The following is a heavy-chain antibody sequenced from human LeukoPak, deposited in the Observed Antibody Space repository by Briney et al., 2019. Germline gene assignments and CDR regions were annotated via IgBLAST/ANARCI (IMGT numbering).Heavy chain of an antibody. J-gene: IGHJ5*02. CDR3: ARDLIAVRPGWFDP. V-gene: IGHV1-18*01. CDR1: GYTFTTYG. CDR2: ISAYNGNT. Sequence: GASVKLSCKASGYTFTTYGISWVPLAPGHGLEWMGWISAYNGNTNYAQQFQGRVTMTTDTSMSTAYMELRSLRSDDTAVYYCARDLIAVRPGWFDPWGQGSLVTVSS. D-gene: IGHD6-6*01.